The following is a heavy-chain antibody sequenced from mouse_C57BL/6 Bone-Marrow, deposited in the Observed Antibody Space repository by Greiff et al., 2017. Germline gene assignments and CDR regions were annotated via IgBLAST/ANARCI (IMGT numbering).Heavy chain of an antibody. CDR2: INPNNGGT. D-gene: IGHD4-1*01. J-gene: IGHJ2*01. V-gene: IGHV1-26*01. CDR1: GYTFTDYY. Sequence: VQLQQSGPELVKPGASVKISCKASGYTFTDYYMNWVKQSQGTSLEWIGDINPNNGGTSYNQKFKGKATLTVDKSSSTAYMELRSLTSEDSAVYYCAREELGRDYFDYWSQGTTLTVSS. CDR3: AREELGRDYFDY.